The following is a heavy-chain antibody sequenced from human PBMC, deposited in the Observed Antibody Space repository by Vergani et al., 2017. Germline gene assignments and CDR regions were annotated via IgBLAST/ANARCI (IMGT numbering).Heavy chain of an antibody. CDR2: IYRGDET. Sequence: ELQLVESGGGLVQPGGSLRLSCAASGYTVTGNYMTWVRQAPGKGLEWVSHIYRGDETYYADSVNGRVTISRDTSKNTLHLQINNLRVEDTAVYYCARGNYYGSGTYVDPWGKGTLVTDSS. V-gene: IGHV3-66*02. CDR3: ARGNYYGSGTYVDP. CDR1: GYTVTGNY. J-gene: IGHJ5*02. D-gene: IGHD3-10*01.